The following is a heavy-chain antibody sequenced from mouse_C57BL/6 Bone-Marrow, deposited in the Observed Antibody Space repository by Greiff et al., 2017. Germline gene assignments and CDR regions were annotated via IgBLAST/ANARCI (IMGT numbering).Heavy chain of an antibody. CDR2: IHPNSGST. CDR1: GYTFTSYW. CDR3: ASELTGVDY. V-gene: IGHV1-64*01. J-gene: IGHJ2*01. D-gene: IGHD4-1*01. Sequence: VQLQQPGAELVKPGASVKLSCKASGYTFTSYWMHWVKQRPGQGLEWIGMIHPNSGSTNYNEKFKSKATLTVDKSYSKAYMQLRSLTSEDSAVDYCASELTGVDYWGQGTTLTVSS.